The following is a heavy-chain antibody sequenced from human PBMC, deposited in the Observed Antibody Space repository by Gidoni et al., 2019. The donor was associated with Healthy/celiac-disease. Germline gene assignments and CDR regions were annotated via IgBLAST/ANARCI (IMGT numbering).Heavy chain of an antibody. Sequence: QVQLQESGPGLVKPSETLSLTCTVSGGSISSYYWSWIRQPPGKGLEWIGYIYYSGSTNYNPSRKSRVTISVDTSKNQFSLKLSSVTAADTAVYYCAGRGSGSYYNDAFDIWGQGTMVTVSS. CDR3: AGRGSGSYYNDAFDI. J-gene: IGHJ3*02. V-gene: IGHV4-59*01. CDR2: IYYSGST. CDR1: GGSISSYY. D-gene: IGHD3-10*01.